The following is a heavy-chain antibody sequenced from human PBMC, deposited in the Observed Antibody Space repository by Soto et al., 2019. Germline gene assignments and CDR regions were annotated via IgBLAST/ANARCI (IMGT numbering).Heavy chain of an antibody. CDR3: AREIIAVASYYYYGMDV. D-gene: IGHD6-19*01. J-gene: IGHJ6*02. CDR2: TYYRSKWYN. CDR1: GDSVSSNSAA. V-gene: IGHV6-1*01. Sequence: PSQTLSLTCAISGDSVSSNSAAWNWIRHSPSRGLEWLGRTYYRSKWYNDYAVSVKSRITINPDTSKNQFSLQLNSVTPEDTAVYYCAREIIAVASYYYYGMDVWGQGTTVTVSS.